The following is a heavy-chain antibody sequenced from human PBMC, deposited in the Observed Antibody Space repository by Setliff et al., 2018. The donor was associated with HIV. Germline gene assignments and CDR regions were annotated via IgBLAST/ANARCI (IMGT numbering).Heavy chain of an antibody. Sequence: ASVKVSCKASGGIFSRFAFSWVRQAPGQGLEWMGGIIPIFGTPNYAQKFQGRVTITTDESTNTVYMELYSLTSEDTAIYYCASSAGAVPTTAPYGDYYYYFYMDVWGKGTTVTAP. D-gene: IGHD1-1*01. J-gene: IGHJ6*03. CDR2: IIPIFGTP. V-gene: IGHV1-69*05. CDR3: ASSAGAVPTTAPYGDYYYYFYMDV. CDR1: GGIFSRFA.